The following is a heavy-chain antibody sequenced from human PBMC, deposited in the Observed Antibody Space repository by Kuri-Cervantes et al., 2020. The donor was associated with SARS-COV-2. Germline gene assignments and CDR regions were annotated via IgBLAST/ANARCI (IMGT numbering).Heavy chain of an antibody. J-gene: IGHJ3*02. CDR1: GGTFSSYT. V-gene: IGHV1-18*01. D-gene: IGHD7-27*01. CDR2: ISAYNGNT. Sequence: ASVKVSCKASGGTFSSYTISWVRQAPGQGLEWMGWISAYNGNTNYAQKLQGRVTMTTDTSTSTAYTELRSLRSDDTAVYYCARESTGEGAFDIWGQGTMVTVSS. CDR3: ARESTGEGAFDI.